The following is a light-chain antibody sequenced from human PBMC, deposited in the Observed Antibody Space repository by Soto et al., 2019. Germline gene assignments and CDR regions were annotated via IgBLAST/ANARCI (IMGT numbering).Light chain of an antibody. CDR2: DVS. CDR1: SSDVGGYNS. CDR3: SSYTSSGTLGV. J-gene: IGLJ2*01. V-gene: IGLV2-14*01. Sequence: QSALTQPASVSGSPGQSITISCTGTSSDVGGYNSVSWYQQHPGKAPKVMIYDVSNRPSGVSNRFSGSKSGNTASLTISGLQTEDEADYHCSSYTSSGTLGVFGGGTKLTVL.